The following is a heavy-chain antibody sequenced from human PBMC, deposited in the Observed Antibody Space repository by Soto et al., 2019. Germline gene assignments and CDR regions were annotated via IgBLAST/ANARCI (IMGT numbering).Heavy chain of an antibody. Sequence: HPGGSLRLSCAASGFTFSNYGMHWVRQAPGKGLEWVTFIWYDGSNKYYADSVKGRFTISRDNSKNTLYLQMNSLRAEDTALYYCARDPNWTPDYWGQGTLVTVS. D-gene: IGHD1-20*01. CDR3: ARDPNWTPDY. CDR2: IWYDGSNK. J-gene: IGHJ4*02. CDR1: GFTFSNYG. V-gene: IGHV3-33*01.